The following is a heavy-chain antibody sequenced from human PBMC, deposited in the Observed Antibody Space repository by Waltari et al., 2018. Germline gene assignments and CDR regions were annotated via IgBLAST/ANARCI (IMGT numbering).Heavy chain of an antibody. CDR1: GGTFSSYA. CDR3: AREITIFGVVMAPYYFDY. V-gene: IGHV1-69*10. D-gene: IGHD3-3*01. J-gene: IGHJ4*02. CDR2: IIPILGIA. Sequence: QVQLVQSGAEVKKPGSSVKVSCKASGGTFSSYAISWVRQAPGQGLEWMGGIIPILGIANYAQKFQGRVTITADKSTSTAYMELSSLRSEDTAVYYCAREITIFGVVMAPYYFDYWGQGTLVTVSS.